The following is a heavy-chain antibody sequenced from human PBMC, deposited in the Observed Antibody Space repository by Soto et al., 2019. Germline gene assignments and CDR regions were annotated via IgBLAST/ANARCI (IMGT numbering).Heavy chain of an antibody. CDR3: ASSASPDAY. D-gene: IGHD1-26*01. CDR1: GFIFSSYS. J-gene: IGHJ4*02. V-gene: IGHV3-48*01. CDR2: INIGSTSI. Sequence: EVQLVESGGGLVQPGGSLRLSCVASGFIFSSYSMNWVRQAPGKGLEWISYINIGSTSIYYADSVKGRFTISRDNAKNSLYLQMNSLRAEDTAVYYCASSASPDAYWGQGTLVTVSS.